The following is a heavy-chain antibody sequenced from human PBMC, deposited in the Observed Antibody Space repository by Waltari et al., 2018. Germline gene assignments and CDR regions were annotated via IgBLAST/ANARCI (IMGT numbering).Heavy chain of an antibody. Sequence: EVQLLVSGGGLIQPGGSLRLSCAASGFPFKSYGLHWVRQAPGKGLEWGSSIKDSGNSTYYADSVKGRFTISRDNSKNTLYLQMNSLRAEDTAVYYCAKNSPYGTTWFGGVDPWGQGTLVTVSS. CDR2: IKDSGNST. D-gene: IGHD3-10*01. CDR3: AKNSPYGTTWFGGVDP. V-gene: IGHV3-23*01. J-gene: IGHJ5*02. CDR1: GFPFKSYG.